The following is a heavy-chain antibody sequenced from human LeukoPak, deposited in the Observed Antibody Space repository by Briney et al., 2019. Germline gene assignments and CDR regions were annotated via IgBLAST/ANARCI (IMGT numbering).Heavy chain of an antibody. Sequence: GGSLRLSCAASGFTFSSYGMHWVRQAPGKGLEWVAFIRYDGSNKYYADSVKGRFTISRDNSKNTLYLQTNSLRAEDTAVYYCAKDSVFWSATDAFDIWGQGTMVTVSS. CDR1: GFTFSSYG. D-gene: IGHD3-3*01. CDR3: AKDSVFWSATDAFDI. V-gene: IGHV3-30*02. J-gene: IGHJ3*02. CDR2: IRYDGSNK.